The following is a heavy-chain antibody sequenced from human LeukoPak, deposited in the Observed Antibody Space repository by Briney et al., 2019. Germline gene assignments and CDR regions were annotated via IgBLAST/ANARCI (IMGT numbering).Heavy chain of an antibody. D-gene: IGHD3-22*01. CDR3: ARNDSSGYFDY. Sequence: SETLSLTCTVSGGSISSSSYYWGWIRQPPGDGLEWIGSVYHSGSTHYSPSLKSRVTISVDTSKNQFSLKLGSVTAADTAVYYCARNDSSGYFDYWGQGTLVTVSS. CDR2: VYHSGST. J-gene: IGHJ4*02. CDR1: GGSISSSSYY. V-gene: IGHV4-39*07.